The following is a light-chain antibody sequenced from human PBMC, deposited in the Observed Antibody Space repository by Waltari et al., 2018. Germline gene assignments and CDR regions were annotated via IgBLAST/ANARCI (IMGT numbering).Light chain of an antibody. CDR1: QSLLHSNGYNY. V-gene: IGKV2-28*01. Sequence: DIVMTQSPLSLPVTPGEPASISCRSSQSLLHSNGYNYLDWYLQKPGQSPQLLLYLGSNLASGVPDRFIGSGSGTDFTLKISRVEAEDVGVYYCMQALQTPTYTFGQGTKLEIK. CDR3: MQALQTPTYT. CDR2: LGS. J-gene: IGKJ2*01.